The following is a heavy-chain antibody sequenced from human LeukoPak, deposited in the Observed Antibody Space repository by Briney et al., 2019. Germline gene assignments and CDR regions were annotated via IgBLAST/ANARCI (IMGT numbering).Heavy chain of an antibody. D-gene: IGHD3-10*01. CDR1: GYSFTSYW. CDR3: ARYGSGSYPFDY. V-gene: IGHV5-10-1*01. Sequence: GESLRISCKGSGYSFTSYWISWVRQMPGKGLEWMGRIDPSDSYTNYSPSFQGHVTISADKSISTAYLQWSSLKASDTAIYYCARYGSGSYPFDYWGQGTPVTVSS. CDR2: IDPSDSYT. J-gene: IGHJ4*02.